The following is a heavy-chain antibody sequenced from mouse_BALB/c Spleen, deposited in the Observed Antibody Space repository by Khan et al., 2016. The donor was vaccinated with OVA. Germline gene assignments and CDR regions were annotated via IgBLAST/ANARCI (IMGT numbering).Heavy chain of an antibody. CDR1: GYTFTDYD. J-gene: IGHJ4*01. CDR2: IYPGSGST. Sequence: VQLQESGPELVKPGASVKMSCKASGYTFTDYDIRWVKQRTGQGLEWIGEIYPGSGSTYYTEKFKGKATLTADKSSNTAYIQLSSLTAEDSAVYFCAKTCYGNSYAMDYWGQGTAVTVSS. D-gene: IGHD2-10*01. CDR3: AKTCYGNSYAMDY. V-gene: IGHV1-77*01.